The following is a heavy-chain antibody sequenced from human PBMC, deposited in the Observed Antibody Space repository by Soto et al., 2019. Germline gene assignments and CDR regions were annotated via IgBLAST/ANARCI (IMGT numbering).Heavy chain of an antibody. Sequence: SETLSLTCTVSGGSISSYYWSWIRQPPGKGLEWIGYIYYSGSTNYNPSLKSRVTISVDTSKNQFSLKLSSVTAADTAVYYCARGNWNGMDVWGQGTTVTVSS. D-gene: IGHD1-20*01. CDR2: IYYSGST. V-gene: IGHV4-59*01. CDR3: ARGNWNGMDV. CDR1: GGSISSYY. J-gene: IGHJ6*02.